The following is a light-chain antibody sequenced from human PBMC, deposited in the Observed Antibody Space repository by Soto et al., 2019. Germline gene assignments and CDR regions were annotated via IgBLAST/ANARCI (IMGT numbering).Light chain of an antibody. Sequence: QSALTQPASVSGSPGQSITISCTGTSSDLGSYNLVSWYQQHPGKAPKLIIYEVSKRPSGVPDRFSGSKSGNTASLTVSGLQAEDEADYYCTSYAGSNNLVFAGGTKVTVL. V-gene: IGLV2-8*01. CDR3: TSYAGSNNLV. J-gene: IGLJ3*02. CDR1: SSDLGSYNL. CDR2: EVS.